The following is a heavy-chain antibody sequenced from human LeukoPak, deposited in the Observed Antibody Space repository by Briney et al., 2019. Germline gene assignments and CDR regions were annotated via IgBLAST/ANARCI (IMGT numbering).Heavy chain of an antibody. CDR2: VGYGGDT. V-gene: IGHV3-13*01. CDR1: GFTFSGYD. D-gene: IGHD1-14*01. J-gene: IGHJ2*01. Sequence: GGSLRLSCAASGFTFSGYDMHWVRQLPGKGLEWVAAVGYGGDTYYPASVEGRFTASRENAKNSLYLQMNTLRAGDTAVYYCARDGGGTTADWYFDLWGRGTPVTVSS. CDR3: ARDGGGTTADWYFDL.